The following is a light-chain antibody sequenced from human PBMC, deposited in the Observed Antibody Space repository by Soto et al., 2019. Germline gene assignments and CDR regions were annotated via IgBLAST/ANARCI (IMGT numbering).Light chain of an antibody. Sequence: EIVMTQSPATLSVSPGERATLSCRASQSVSSNLAWYQQKPGQAPRLLIYGASTRATGIPARFSGSGSGTEFTLTTSSLQSEDFAGYYCQQYNNWPPSITFGQGTRLEI. CDR3: QQYNNWPPSIT. CDR2: GAS. CDR1: QSVSSN. V-gene: IGKV3-15*01. J-gene: IGKJ5*01.